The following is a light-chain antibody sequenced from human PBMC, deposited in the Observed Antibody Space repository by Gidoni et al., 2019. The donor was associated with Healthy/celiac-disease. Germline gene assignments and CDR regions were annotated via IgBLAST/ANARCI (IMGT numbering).Light chain of an antibody. V-gene: IGKV3-20*01. Sequence: EIVLTQSPGTLSLSPGERATLSCRASQSVSSSYLVWYQQKPGQAPRPLIYGASSRATGIPDRFSGSGSGTDFTLTISRLEPEDVAVYYCQQYGSSPPYSFGQGTKLEIK. CDR2: GAS. J-gene: IGKJ2*03. CDR3: QQYGSSPPYS. CDR1: QSVSSSY.